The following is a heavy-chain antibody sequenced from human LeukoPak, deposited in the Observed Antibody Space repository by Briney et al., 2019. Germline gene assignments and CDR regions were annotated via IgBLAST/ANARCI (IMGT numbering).Heavy chain of an antibody. J-gene: IGHJ4*02. CDR1: GYTLTELS. Sequence: ASVKVSCKVSGYTLTELSMHWVRQAPGKGLEWMGGFDPEDGETIYAQKFQGRVTMTEDTSTDTAYMELSSLRSEDTAVYYCARATPYCSGGSCYGNFDYWGQGTLVTVSS. D-gene: IGHD2-15*01. V-gene: IGHV1-24*01. CDR3: ARATPYCSGGSCYGNFDY. CDR2: FDPEDGET.